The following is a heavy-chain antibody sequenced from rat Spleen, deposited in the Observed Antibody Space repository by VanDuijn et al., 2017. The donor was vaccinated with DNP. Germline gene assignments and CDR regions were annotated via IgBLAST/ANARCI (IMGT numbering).Heavy chain of an antibody. Sequence: EVTLVESGGGLVQPGRSLKLSCTASGFNFNDYWMGWVRQAPGKGLEWIGEINKDGNTINYTPSLKDKFTISRDNAQNTLYLQMSKLGSEDTAIYYCARGRLYPHYAMDAWGQGTSVTVSS. CDR2: INKDGNTI. CDR1: GFNFNDYW. CDR3: ARGRLYPHYAMDA. D-gene: IGHD1-2*01. V-gene: IGHV4-2*01. J-gene: IGHJ4*01.